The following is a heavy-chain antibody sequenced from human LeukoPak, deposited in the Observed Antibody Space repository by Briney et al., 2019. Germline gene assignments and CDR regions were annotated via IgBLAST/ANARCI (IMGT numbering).Heavy chain of an antibody. J-gene: IGHJ4*02. V-gene: IGHV3-7*05. Sequence: PGGSLSLSCAASGFTFNIYWMSWVRQAPGKGLEWVANINQDGSEKYCVDSVKGRFTISRDNAMNSLYLHMNSLRAEDTAVYYCARDKAYGDSEDYWGQGTLVTVSS. CDR2: INQDGSEK. CDR1: GFTFNIYW. CDR3: ARDKAYGDSEDY. D-gene: IGHD4-17*01.